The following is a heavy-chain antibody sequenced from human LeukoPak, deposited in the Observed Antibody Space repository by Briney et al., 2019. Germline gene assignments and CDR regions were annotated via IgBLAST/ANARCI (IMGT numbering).Heavy chain of an antibody. CDR2: ISSSSSYI. CDR3: ARDRGSSWFFDY. Sequence: GGSLRLSCAASGFTFSSYSMIWVRQAPGKGLEWVSSISSSSSYIYYADSVKGRFTISRDNAKNSLYLQMNSLRAEDTAVYYCARDRGSSWFFDYWGQGTLVTVSS. J-gene: IGHJ4*02. V-gene: IGHV3-21*01. CDR1: GFTFSSYS. D-gene: IGHD6-13*01.